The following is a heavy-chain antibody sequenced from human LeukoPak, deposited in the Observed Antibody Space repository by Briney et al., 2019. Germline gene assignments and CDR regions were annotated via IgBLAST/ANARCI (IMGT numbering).Heavy chain of an antibody. CDR2: IYYSGST. CDR3: ARLGYCSGGSCSISVDY. J-gene: IGHJ4*02. D-gene: IGHD2-15*01. V-gene: IGHV4-39*01. CDR1: GGSISSSSYY. Sequence: SETLSLTCTVSGGSISSSSYYWGWIRQPPGKGLEWIGSIYYSGSTYCNPSLKSRVTISVDTSKNQFSLKLSSVTAADTAVYYCARLGYCSGGSCSISVDYWGQGTLVTVSS.